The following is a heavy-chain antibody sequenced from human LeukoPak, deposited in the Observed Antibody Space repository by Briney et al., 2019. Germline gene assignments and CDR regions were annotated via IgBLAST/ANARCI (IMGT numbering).Heavy chain of an antibody. D-gene: IGHD3-3*01. V-gene: IGHV4-4*07. CDR3: ARESRGPYSYDFWSGYPNFDY. Sequence: SETLSLTCTVSGGSISSYYWSWIRQPAGKGLEWIGRIYTSGSTNYNPSLKSRVTMSVDTSKNQFSLKLSSVTAADTAVYYCARESRGPYSYDFWSGYPNFDYWGQGTLVTVSS. J-gene: IGHJ4*02. CDR1: GGSISSYY. CDR2: IYTSGST.